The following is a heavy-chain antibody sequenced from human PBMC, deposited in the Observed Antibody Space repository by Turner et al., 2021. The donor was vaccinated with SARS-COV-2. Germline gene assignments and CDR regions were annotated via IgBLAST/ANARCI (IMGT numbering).Heavy chain of an antibody. CDR3: ARVYSGSYYGDYYYYGMDV. Sequence: QVQRVQSGAEGTKPGSSVKASCKASGGTVSSSVISWARKAPGQGLEWMGGIMPIFGTAHYAQKFQGRVTITADDSTSTAYMELSSLRSEDTAVYYCARVYSGSYYGDYYYYGMDVWGQGTTVTVSS. CDR1: GGTVSSSV. CDR2: IMPIFGTA. D-gene: IGHD1-26*01. J-gene: IGHJ6*02. V-gene: IGHV1-69*01.